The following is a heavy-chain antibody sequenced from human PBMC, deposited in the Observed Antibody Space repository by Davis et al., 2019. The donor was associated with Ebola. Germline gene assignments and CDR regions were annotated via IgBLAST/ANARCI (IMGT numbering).Heavy chain of an antibody. V-gene: IGHV3-73*01. CDR2: IRSKANSYAT. J-gene: IGHJ4*02. CDR3: TRHSSGYYYDLDY. CDR1: GFTVSSNY. D-gene: IGHD3-22*01. Sequence: GESLKISCAASGFTVSSNYMSWVRQASGKGLEWVGRIRSKANSYATAYAASVKGRFTISRDDSKNTAYLQMNSLKTEDTAVYYCTRHSSGYYYDLDYWGQGTLVTVSS.